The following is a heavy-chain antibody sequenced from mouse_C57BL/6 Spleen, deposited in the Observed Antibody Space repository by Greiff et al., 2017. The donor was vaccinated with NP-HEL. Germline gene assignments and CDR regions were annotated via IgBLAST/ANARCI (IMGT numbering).Heavy chain of an antibody. V-gene: IGHV5-16*01. Sequence: EVQLVESEGGLVQPGSSMKLSCTASGFTFSDYYMAWVRQVPEKGLEWVANINYDGSSTYYLDSLKSRFIISRDNAKNILYLQMSSLKSEDTATYYCARGGGSGYWAMDYWGQGTSVTVSS. D-gene: IGHD3-2*02. CDR1: GFTFSDYY. CDR2: INYDGSST. CDR3: ARGGGSGYWAMDY. J-gene: IGHJ4*01.